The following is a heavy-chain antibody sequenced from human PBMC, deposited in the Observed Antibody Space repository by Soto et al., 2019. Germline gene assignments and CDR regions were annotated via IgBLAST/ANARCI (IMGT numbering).Heavy chain of an antibody. Sequence: SETLSLTCTVSGGSISSYYWSWIRQPPGKGLEWIGYIYYSGSTNYNPSLKSRVTISVDTSKNQLSLKVTSVTAADTAVYYRARGKPKCSTTTCYFDCWGQGTLVTVSS. V-gene: IGHV4-59*01. CDR3: ARGKPKCSTTTCYFDC. D-gene: IGHD2-2*01. CDR1: GGSISSYY. J-gene: IGHJ4*02. CDR2: IYYSGST.